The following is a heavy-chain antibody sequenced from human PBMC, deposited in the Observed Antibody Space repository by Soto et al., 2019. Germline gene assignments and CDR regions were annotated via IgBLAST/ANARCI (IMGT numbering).Heavy chain of an antibody. CDR3: ARDAPPEDY. CDR1: GYTFTSYY. Sequence: GASVKVSCKASGYTFTSYYMHWVRQAPGQGLEWMGIINPSGGSTNYAQKFQGRVTMTRDTSTSTAYMELSSLRSDDTAVYYCARDAPPEDYWGQGTLVTVSS. V-gene: IGHV1-46*01. J-gene: IGHJ4*02. CDR2: INPSGGST.